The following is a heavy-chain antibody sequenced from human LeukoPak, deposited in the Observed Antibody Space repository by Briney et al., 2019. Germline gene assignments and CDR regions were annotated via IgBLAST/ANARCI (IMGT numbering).Heavy chain of an antibody. CDR2: IIPIFGTA. V-gene: IGHV1-69*13. CDR1: GGTFSSYA. Sequence: ASVKVSCKASGGTFSSYAISWVRQAPGQGLEWMGGIIPIFGTANYAQKFQGRVTITADESTSTAYMELSSLRSEDTAVYYCASSTAMVLYYFDYWGQGTLVTASS. D-gene: IGHD5-18*01. CDR3: ASSTAMVLYYFDY. J-gene: IGHJ4*02.